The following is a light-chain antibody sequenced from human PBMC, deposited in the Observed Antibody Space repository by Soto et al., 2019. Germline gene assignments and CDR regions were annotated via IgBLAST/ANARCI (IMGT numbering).Light chain of an antibody. V-gene: IGKV3-20*01. CDR2: GTT. J-gene: IGKJ4*01. Sequence: IVLTQSPGILSLSPGDRATLSCRAIHTVSDSYLTWFQQIPGQPPRLLMFGTTNRATGIPDRFNGSGSGTDFTLTISRLEPGDFAVYYCQQYASSPLTFGGGTKVEVK. CDR3: QQYASSPLT. CDR1: HTVSDSY.